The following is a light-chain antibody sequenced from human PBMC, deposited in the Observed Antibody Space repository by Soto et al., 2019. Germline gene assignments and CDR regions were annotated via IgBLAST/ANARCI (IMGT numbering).Light chain of an antibody. CDR3: QQYNNWPPYT. Sequence: EIVMTQSPATLSVSPGERATLSCRASQSVSSNLAWYQQKPGQAPRLLIYGASTRASGIPARFSGSGSGTEFTLTISSLQSEDFADYYGQQYNNWPPYTFGQGTKLEIK. J-gene: IGKJ2*01. CDR1: QSVSSN. CDR2: GAS. V-gene: IGKV3-15*01.